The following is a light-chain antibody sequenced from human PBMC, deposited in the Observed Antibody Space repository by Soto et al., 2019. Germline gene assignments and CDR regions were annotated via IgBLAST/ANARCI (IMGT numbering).Light chain of an antibody. V-gene: IGKV3-20*01. Sequence: ETVLTQSPGTLYLSAGERATLSCRASQSVASGYLVWYQQKPGQTPTVLIYGASTRAAGIPDRFSGSGSGTDFTLTISRLEPEDFAVYYCQLYESSPTFGQGTKVEMK. CDR2: GAS. J-gene: IGKJ1*01. CDR3: QLYESSPT. CDR1: QSVASGY.